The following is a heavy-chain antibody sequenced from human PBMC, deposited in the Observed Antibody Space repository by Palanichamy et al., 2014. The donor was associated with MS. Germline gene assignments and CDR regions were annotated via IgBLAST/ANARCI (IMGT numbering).Heavy chain of an antibody. CDR2: VSYDGGNE. V-gene: IGHV3-30-3*01. Sequence: QVQLVESGGGVVQPGRSLRLSCAASGFNFSSYAMHWVRQAPGKGLEWVAGVSYDGGNEFYPDSVKGRFTISRGNSKNTLYLEVNSLRAEDTAIYYCAREWGMDVWGQGTTVTVSS. CDR1: GFNFSSYA. CDR3: AREWGMDV. J-gene: IGHJ6*02.